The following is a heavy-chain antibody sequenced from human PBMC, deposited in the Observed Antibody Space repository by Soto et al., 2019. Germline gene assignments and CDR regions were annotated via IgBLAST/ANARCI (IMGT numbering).Heavy chain of an antibody. D-gene: IGHD3-3*01. CDR2: ISSSGSTI. V-gene: IGHV3-11*01. J-gene: IGHJ6*03. CDR3: ARALRGDTYYDFWSGSETPNYYMDV. Sequence: QVQLVESGGGLVKPGGSLRLSCAASGFTFSDYYMSWIRQAPGKGLEWVSYISSSGSTIYYADSVKGRFTISRDNAKNSLYLQMYSLRAEDTAVYYCARALRGDTYYDFWSGSETPNYYMDVWGKGTTVTVSS. CDR1: GFTFSDYY.